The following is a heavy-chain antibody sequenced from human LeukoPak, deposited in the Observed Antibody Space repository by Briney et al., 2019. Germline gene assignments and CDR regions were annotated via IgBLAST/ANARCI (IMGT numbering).Heavy chain of an antibody. CDR1: GGSISTTNW. Sequence: SETLSLTCGVSGGSISTTNWWRWVRQPPGQGLEWVGGISLTGRTNYNPSLNGRVTMSLDESSNQLSLNLTSVTAADTARYYCSRESGAFCPFGYWGQGTLVIVPS. V-gene: IGHV4-4*02. CDR2: ISLTGRT. CDR3: SRESGAFCPFGY. D-gene: IGHD1-26*01. J-gene: IGHJ4*02.